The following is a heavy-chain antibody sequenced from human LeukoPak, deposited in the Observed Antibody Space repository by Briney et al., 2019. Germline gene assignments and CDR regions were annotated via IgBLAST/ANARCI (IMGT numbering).Heavy chain of an antibody. J-gene: IGHJ4*02. CDR3: AGGPRAYDFWSGPTFDY. Sequence: PGGSLRLSCAASGFTFSSYSMNWVRQAPGKGLEWVSSISSSSSYIYYADSVKGRFTISRDNAKNSLYLQMNSLRAEDTAVYYCAGGPRAYDFWSGPTFDYWGQGTLVTVSS. D-gene: IGHD3-3*01. CDR1: GFTFSSYS. V-gene: IGHV3-21*01. CDR2: ISSSSSYI.